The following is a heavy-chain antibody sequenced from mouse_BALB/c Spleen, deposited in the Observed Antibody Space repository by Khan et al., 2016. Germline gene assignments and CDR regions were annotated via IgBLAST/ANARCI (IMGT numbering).Heavy chain of an antibody. D-gene: IGHD1-1*01. V-gene: IGHV14-4*02. CDR3: NSLYYGSDVYFDS. CDR2: IDPENGDT. CDR1: VFNIKDYY. Sequence: VQLQQSGAELVRSGASVKLSCTASVFNIKDYYMHWVKQRPEQGLEWIGWIDPENGDTEYATKFQGKATMTADTSSNAAYLQFSRLTSEDSAVYYCNSLYYGSDVYFDSWGQGTTLPVSS. J-gene: IGHJ2*01.